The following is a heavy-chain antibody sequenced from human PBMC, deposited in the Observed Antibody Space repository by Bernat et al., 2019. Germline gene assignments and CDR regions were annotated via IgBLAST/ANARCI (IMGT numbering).Heavy chain of an antibody. J-gene: IGHJ2*01. V-gene: IGHV3-7*01. CDR2: IKQDGSER. CDR1: GFTFSNYW. Sequence: EVQLVESGGGLVQPGGSLRLSCAASGFTFSNYWMTWVRQAPGKGLEWVANIKQDGSERYFVDSVRGRFSISRDNAKNSLYLQMDGLRAEDTALYYCARGAWYLDLWGRGTLVTVSS. CDR3: ARGAWYLDL.